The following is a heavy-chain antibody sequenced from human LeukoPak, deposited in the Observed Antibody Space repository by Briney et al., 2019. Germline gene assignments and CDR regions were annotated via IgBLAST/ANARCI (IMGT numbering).Heavy chain of an antibody. CDR1: GGSISSSSYY. J-gene: IGHJ4*02. Sequence: SETLSLTCTVSGGSISSSSYYWGWIRQPPGKGLEWIGSIYYSGSTYYNPSLKSRVTISVDTSKNQFSLKLSSVTAADTAVNYCARVVTATEYYFDYWGQGTLVTVSS. V-gene: IGHV4-39*01. CDR3: ARVVTATEYYFDY. CDR2: IYYSGST. D-gene: IGHD2-21*02.